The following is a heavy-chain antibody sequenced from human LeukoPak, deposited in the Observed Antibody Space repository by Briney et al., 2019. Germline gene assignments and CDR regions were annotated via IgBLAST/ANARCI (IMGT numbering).Heavy chain of an antibody. Sequence: ESLKISCKGSGYSFTSYWIGWVRQMPGEGLECTGIIYPGDSDTRYSPSFQGQVTISADKSIGTAYLQWSSLKASDTAMYYCARHKGVSPPDYWGQGTLVTVSS. CDR1: GYSFTSYW. CDR2: IYPGDSDT. V-gene: IGHV5-51*01. CDR3: ARHKGVSPPDY. J-gene: IGHJ4*02.